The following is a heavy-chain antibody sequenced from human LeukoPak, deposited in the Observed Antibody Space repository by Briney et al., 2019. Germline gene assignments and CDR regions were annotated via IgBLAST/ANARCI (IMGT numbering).Heavy chain of an antibody. CDR2: ISYDGSNK. J-gene: IGHJ4*02. CDR1: GFTFSSYA. CDR3: AKITVAKGFDY. V-gene: IGHV3-30-3*02. D-gene: IGHD6-19*01. Sequence: GRSLRLSCAASGFTFSSYAMHWVRQAPGKGLEWVAVISYDGSNKYYADSVKGRFTISRDNSKNTLYLQMNSLRAEDTAVYYCAKITVAKGFDYWGQGTLVTVSS.